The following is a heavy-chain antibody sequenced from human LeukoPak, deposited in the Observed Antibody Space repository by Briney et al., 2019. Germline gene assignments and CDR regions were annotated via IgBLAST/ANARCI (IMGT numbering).Heavy chain of an antibody. Sequence: SETLSVSCTVSGGSISSYYWSWIRQPPGKGLEWIGYIYYSGSTNYNPSLKSRVTISVDTSKNQFSLKLSSVTAADTAVYYCARMSRNYYGSDYWGQGTLVTVSS. V-gene: IGHV4-59*08. CDR1: GGSISSYY. D-gene: IGHD3-10*01. CDR2: IYYSGST. CDR3: ARMSRNYYGSDY. J-gene: IGHJ4*02.